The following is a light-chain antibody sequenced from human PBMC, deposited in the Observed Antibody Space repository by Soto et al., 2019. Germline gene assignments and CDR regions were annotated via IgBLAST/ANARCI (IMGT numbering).Light chain of an antibody. V-gene: IGKV1-27*01. CDR1: QGISSY. Sequence: DIQMTQSPSSLSASVGDRVTITCRASQGISSYLAWYQQNPGKVPKVLIYAASTLQSGVPSRVSGSGSGTDFTLTIRRLQPEDVATYYCQRYNTPPWTFGQGTKVEIK. CDR3: QRYNTPPWT. J-gene: IGKJ1*01. CDR2: AAS.